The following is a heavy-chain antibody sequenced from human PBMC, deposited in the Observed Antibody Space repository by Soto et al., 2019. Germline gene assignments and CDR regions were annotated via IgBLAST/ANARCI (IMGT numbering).Heavy chain of an antibody. J-gene: IGHJ4*02. Sequence: QVQLVESGGGVVQPGGSLRLSCAASGFTFSTYSLHWVRQAPGKGLDWVAVISYDGSNKYYADSVRGRFTISRDNSRNTLYMQMNSLRTEDTAVYFFARVRGESCFSSSCYDENYFDYWGQGTLVTVSS. V-gene: IGHV3-30-3*01. D-gene: IGHD2-2*01. CDR1: GFTFSTYS. CDR3: ARVRGESCFSSSCYDENYFDY. CDR2: ISYDGSNK.